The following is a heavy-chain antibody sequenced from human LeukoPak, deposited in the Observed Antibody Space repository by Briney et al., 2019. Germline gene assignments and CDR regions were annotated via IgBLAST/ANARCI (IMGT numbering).Heavy chain of an antibody. V-gene: IGHV4-39*01. CDR3: ARRSGTYHAFDI. D-gene: IGHD1-26*01. CDR2: FYYTGST. CDR1: GGSISSSSYY. J-gene: IGHJ3*02. Sequence: SSETLSLTCIVSGGSISSSSYYWGWIRQPPGKGLEWIGSFYYTGSTFYSPSLKSRVTISVDTSKNQFSLKLSSVTAADTAVYYCARRSGTYHAFDIWGQGTMVTVSS.